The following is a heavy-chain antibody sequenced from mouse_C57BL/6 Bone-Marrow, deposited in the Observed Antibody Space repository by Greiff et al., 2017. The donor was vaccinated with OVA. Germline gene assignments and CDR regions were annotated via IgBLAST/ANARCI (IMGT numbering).Heavy chain of an antibody. V-gene: IGHV1-26*01. Sequence: EVQLQQSGPELVKPGASVKISCKASGYTFTDYYMNWVKQSHGKSLEWIGDINPNNGGTSYNQKFKGKATLTVDKSSSTAYMELRSLTSEDSAVYYCAIITTVVAHFDYWGQGTTLTVSS. CDR3: AIITTVVAHFDY. D-gene: IGHD1-1*01. CDR2: INPNNGGT. CDR1: GYTFTDYY. J-gene: IGHJ2*01.